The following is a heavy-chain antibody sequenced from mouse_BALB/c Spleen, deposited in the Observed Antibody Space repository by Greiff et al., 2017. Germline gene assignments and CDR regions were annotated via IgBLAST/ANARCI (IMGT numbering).Heavy chain of an antibody. V-gene: IGHV5-4*02. CDR2: ISDGGSYT. CDR3: ARDNLDY. CDR1: GFTFSDYY. J-gene: IGHJ2*01. Sequence: DVHLVESGGGLVKPGGSLKLSCAASGFTFSDYYMYWVRQTPEKRLEWVATISDGGSYTYYPDSVKGRFTISRDNAKNNLYLQMSSLKSEDTAMYYCARDNLDYWGQGTTLTVSS.